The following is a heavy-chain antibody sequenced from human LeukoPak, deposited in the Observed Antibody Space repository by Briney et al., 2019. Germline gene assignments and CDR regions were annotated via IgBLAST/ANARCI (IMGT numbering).Heavy chain of an antibody. D-gene: IGHD3-3*01. CDR2: IKRDGSEK. CDR1: GFTFSSYW. Sequence: PGGSLRLSXAASGFTFSSYWMGWVRQAPGKGLEWVANIKRDGSEKYYGDSVKGRFTISRDNAKNSLYLQMNSLSAEDTAVYYCARDKEAAVDFWSGYYPLWGQGTLVTVSS. J-gene: IGHJ4*02. V-gene: IGHV3-7*01. CDR3: ARDKEAAVDFWSGYYPL.